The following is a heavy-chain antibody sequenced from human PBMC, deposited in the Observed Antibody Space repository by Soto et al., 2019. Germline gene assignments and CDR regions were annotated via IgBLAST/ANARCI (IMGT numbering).Heavy chain of an antibody. CDR3: ARSHYYDSKDDAFDI. V-gene: IGHV1-18*01. CDR2: ISAYNGNT. J-gene: IGHJ3*02. CDR1: GYTFTSYG. D-gene: IGHD3-22*01. Sequence: QVQLVQSGAEVKKPGASVKVSCKASGYTFTSYGISWVRQAPGQGLEWMGWISAYNGNTNYAQKLQGRVTMTTDTSTSTGEMEVRSLISEDTAVYYCARSHYYDSKDDAFDIWGQGTMVTVSS.